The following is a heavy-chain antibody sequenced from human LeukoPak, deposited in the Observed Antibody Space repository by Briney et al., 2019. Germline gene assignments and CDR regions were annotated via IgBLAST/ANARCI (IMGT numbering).Heavy chain of an antibody. CDR3: VVAARPRVVDYFDY. D-gene: IGHD6-6*01. Sequence: GRSLRLSCAASGFTFDDYAMHWVRQAPGKGLEWVSSISSSSSYIYYADSVKGRFTISRDNAKNSLYLQMNSLRAEDTAVYYCVVAARPRVVDYFDYWGQGTLVTVSS. CDR2: ISSSSSYI. V-gene: IGHV3-21*01. CDR1: GFTFDDYA. J-gene: IGHJ4*02.